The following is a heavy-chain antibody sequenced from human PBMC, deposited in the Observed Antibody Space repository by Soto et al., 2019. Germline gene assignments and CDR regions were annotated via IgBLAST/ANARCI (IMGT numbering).Heavy chain of an antibody. Sequence: ASVKVSCKASGYTFTSYGISWVRQAPGQGLEWMGWISAYNGNTNYAQKLQGRVTMTTDTSTSTAYMELRSLRSDDPAVYYWVGGTFSGGYYAFDIWGQGTMVTVSS. CDR2: ISAYNGNT. J-gene: IGHJ3*02. CDR1: GYTFTSYG. D-gene: IGHD1-26*01. CDR3: VGGTFSGGYYAFDI. V-gene: IGHV1-18*01.